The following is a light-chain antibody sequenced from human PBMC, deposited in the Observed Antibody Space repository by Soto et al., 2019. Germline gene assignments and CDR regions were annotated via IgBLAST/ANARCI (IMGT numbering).Light chain of an antibody. CDR3: QQYDTIQYT. J-gene: IGKJ2*01. CDR1: QDITTY. V-gene: IGKV1-33*01. CDR2: GAS. Sequence: DIQMTQSPSSLSASVGDRITITCQASQDITTYLNWFQQKPGKAPKLLIYGASNLETGVPSRFSGSGSGTDFTFAISSLQPEDIAIYYCQQYDTIQYTFGQGTKLEIK.